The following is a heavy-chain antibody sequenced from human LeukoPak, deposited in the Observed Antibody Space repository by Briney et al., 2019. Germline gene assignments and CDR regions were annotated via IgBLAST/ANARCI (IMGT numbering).Heavy chain of an antibody. V-gene: IGHV4-4*09. CDR3: ARHFNGYRSSWYYYYYMDV. Sequence: SESLSLTCTVSGGSVSSYYWSWIRQPPGKGLEWIWYIYISGSTYYTPSLKGRVTISRDTSKNQFSLKLSSVTAADTAVYYCARHFNGYRSSWYYYYYMDVWGKGTTVTVSS. CDR2: IYISGST. J-gene: IGHJ6*03. CDR1: GGSVSSYY. D-gene: IGHD6-13*01.